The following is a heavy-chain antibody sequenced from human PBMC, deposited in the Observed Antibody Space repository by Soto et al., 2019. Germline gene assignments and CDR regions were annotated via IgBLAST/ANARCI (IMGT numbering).Heavy chain of an antibody. V-gene: IGHV3-30*18. J-gene: IGHJ6*02. Sequence: QVQLVESGGGVVQPGRSLRLSCVASGFTFSSYGMHWVRQAPGKGLEWVAVISYDGSNKYYADSVKGRFTISRDNSKNTLYLQMNSLRAEDTAVYYCAKEGSDYDILTGSGYYGMDVWGPGTTVTVSS. CDR3: AKEGSDYDILTGSGYYGMDV. CDR2: ISYDGSNK. D-gene: IGHD3-9*01. CDR1: GFTFSSYG.